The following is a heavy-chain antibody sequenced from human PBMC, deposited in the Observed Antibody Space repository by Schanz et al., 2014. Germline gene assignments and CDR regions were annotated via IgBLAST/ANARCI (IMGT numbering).Heavy chain of an antibody. CDR2: FIPILDVG. CDR3: ARGKRFGDMDV. Sequence: QVQLVQSGAEVKKPGASVRVSCKVSGYDFTTYGINWVRQAPGQGLEWVGRFIPILDVGNYAQQFQGRVTVTADKSTSTAYMELRSLRSDDTAMYYCARGKRFGDMDVWGQGTLVTVSS. V-gene: IGHV1-69*04. J-gene: IGHJ4*02. CDR1: GYDFTTYG. D-gene: IGHD3-10*01.